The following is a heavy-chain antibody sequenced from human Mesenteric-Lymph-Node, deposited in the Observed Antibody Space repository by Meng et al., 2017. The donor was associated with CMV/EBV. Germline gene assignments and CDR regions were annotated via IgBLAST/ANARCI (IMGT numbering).Heavy chain of an antibody. D-gene: IGHD1-26*01. CDR2: INHSGST. V-gene: IGHV4-34*01. CDR3: AREKTSGNDAFDI. J-gene: IGHJ3*02. CDR1: GESFSGYY. Sequence: GSLRLSCAVFGESFSGYYWSWIRQPPGKGLEWIGEINHSGSTNYNPSLKSRVTISVDTSKSQFSLKLSSVTAADTAVYYCAREKTSGNDAFDIWGQGTMVTVSS.